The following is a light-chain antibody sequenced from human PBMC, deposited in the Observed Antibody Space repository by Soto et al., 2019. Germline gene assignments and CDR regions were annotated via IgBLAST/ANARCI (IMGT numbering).Light chain of an antibody. CDR3: QQYKTYPLT. V-gene: IGKV1-5*01. Sequence: DIQMIQSPSTLSASIEDRVTITCRASESISTWLAWFQQKPGKAPELLIYDASSLESGVPSRFSGSGSGTEFILTISSLQPDDFATYYCQQYKTYPLTFGGGTKVEIK. CDR1: ESISTW. CDR2: DAS. J-gene: IGKJ4*01.